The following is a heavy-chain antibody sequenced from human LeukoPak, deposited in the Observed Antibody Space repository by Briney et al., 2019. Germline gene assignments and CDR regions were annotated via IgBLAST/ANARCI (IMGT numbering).Heavy chain of an antibody. J-gene: IGHJ5*02. CDR1: GYTFTSYG. D-gene: IGHD3-22*01. CDR3: ARGYYYDSSSYYLPYA. CDR2: ISAYNGNT. V-gene: IGHV1-18*01. Sequence: ASVKVSCKASGYTFTSYGISWVRQAPGQGLEWMGWISAYNGNTNYAEKLQGRVTMTTDTSTSTAYMELRSLRSDDTAVYYCARGYYYDSSSYYLPYAWGQGTLVTVSS.